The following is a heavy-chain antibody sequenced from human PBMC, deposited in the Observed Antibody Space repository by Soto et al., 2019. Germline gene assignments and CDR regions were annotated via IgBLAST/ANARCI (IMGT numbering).Heavy chain of an antibody. J-gene: IGHJ4*02. V-gene: IGHV4-38-2*01. Sequence: SATLSHHDGVSAYSISSVSFWGLVLHPPGKGLGWIWILDHSGGTQHNPALKSRVTISVDTSKNQVSLKLSSVTAADKAVYYCARDGGRYGYSDANSGYFSFDHWGQGTLVT. CDR1: AYSISSVSF. CDR3: ARDGGRYGYSDANSGYFSFDH. D-gene: IGHD3-22*01. CDR2: LDHSGGT.